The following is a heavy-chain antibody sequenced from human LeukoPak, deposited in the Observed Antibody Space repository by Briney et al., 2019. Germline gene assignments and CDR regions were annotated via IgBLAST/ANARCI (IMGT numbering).Heavy chain of an antibody. CDR2: IIPILGIA. CDR3: ARKWERRNYYYYMDV. V-gene: IGHV1-69*04. J-gene: IGHJ6*03. D-gene: IGHD1-26*01. Sequence: ASVKVSCKASGGTFSSYAISWVRQAPGQGLEWMGRIIPILGIANYAQKFQGRVTITADKSTSTAYMELRSLRSDDTAVYYCARKWERRNYYYYMDVWGKGTTVTVSS. CDR1: GGTFSSYA.